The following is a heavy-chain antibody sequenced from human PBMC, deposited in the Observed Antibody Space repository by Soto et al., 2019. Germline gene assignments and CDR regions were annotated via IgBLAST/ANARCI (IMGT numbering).Heavy chain of an antibody. D-gene: IGHD6-13*01. CDR2: ISSSSSYI. Sequence: ASLRLSCAASGFTFSSYSMNWVRQAAGKGLEWVSSISSSSSYIYYADSVKGRFTISRDNAKNSLYLQMNSLRAEDTAVYYCARGSSAAAGPTDYYYYYGMDVWGQGTTVTVSS. V-gene: IGHV3-21*01. J-gene: IGHJ6*02. CDR3: ARGSSAAAGPTDYYYYYGMDV. CDR1: GFTFSSYS.